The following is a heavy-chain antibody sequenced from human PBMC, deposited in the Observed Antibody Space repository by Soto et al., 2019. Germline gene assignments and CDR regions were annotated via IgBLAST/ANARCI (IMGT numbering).Heavy chain of an antibody. CDR1: GFTFSSYG. Sequence: QVQLVESGGGVVQPGRSLRLSCAASGFTFSSYGMHWVRQAPGKGPEWVAVISYDGSNKYYADSVKGRFTISRDNSKNTLDQQMNSLRAEDTAVYYCAKDGDGYNKPHDYWGQGTLVTVSS. CDR2: ISYDGSNK. J-gene: IGHJ4*02. CDR3: AKDGDGYNKPHDY. V-gene: IGHV3-30*18. D-gene: IGHD5-12*01.